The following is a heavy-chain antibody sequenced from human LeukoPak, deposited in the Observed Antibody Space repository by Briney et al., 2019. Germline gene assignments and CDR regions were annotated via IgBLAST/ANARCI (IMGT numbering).Heavy chain of an antibody. CDR3: ARDSILTGYNY. J-gene: IGHJ4*02. CDR1: GYTFTGYY. V-gene: IGHV1-2*02. Sequence: ASVKVSCKASGYTFTGYYMHWVRQAPGQGLEWMGWINPNSGGTNYARKFQGRVTMTRDTSISTAYMELSRLRSDDTAVYYCARDSILTGYNYWGQGTLVTVSS. D-gene: IGHD3-9*01. CDR2: INPNSGGT.